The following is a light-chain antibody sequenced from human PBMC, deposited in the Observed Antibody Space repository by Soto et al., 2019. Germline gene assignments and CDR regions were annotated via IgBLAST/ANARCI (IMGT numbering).Light chain of an antibody. V-gene: IGKV3-20*01. Sequence: EIVLTQSPGTLSLSPGERATLSCRASQSVSSSYLAWYQQKPGQAPRLLIYGASSRATGIPDRFSGSGSGTEFTLTISRLEPDDFAVYYGQQYGSSALPFGGGTKVEIK. CDR3: QQYGSSALP. J-gene: IGKJ4*01. CDR2: GAS. CDR1: QSVSSSY.